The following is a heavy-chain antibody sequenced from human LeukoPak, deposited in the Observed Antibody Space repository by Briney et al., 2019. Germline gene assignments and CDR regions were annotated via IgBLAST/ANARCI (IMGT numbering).Heavy chain of an antibody. V-gene: IGHV3-7*01. D-gene: IGHD7-27*01. Sequence: PGGSLRLSCAGSGFMSSNYWMTWVRQAPGKGLEWVANIKEDGSEKYYVDSMKGRFTISRDNAKNSLCLQKNSLRAEDTAVYYCASEINWGSGAFDVWGQGTMVTVSS. CDR3: ASEINWGSGAFDV. CDR2: IKEDGSEK. J-gene: IGHJ3*01. CDR1: GFMSSNYW.